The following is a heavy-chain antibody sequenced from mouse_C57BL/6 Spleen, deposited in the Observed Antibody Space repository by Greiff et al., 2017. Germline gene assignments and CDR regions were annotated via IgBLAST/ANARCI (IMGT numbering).Heavy chain of an antibody. D-gene: IGHD2-1*01. Sequence: VQLKQSGPELVKPGASVKISCKASGYSFTGYYMNWVKQSPEKSLEWIGEINPSTGGTTYNQKFKAKATLTVDKSSSTAYMQLKSLTSEDSAVYYCARWGGNYVGDYAMDYWGQGTSVTVSS. CDR3: ARWGGNYVGDYAMDY. CDR2: INPSTGGT. V-gene: IGHV1-42*01. CDR1: GYSFTGYY. J-gene: IGHJ4*01.